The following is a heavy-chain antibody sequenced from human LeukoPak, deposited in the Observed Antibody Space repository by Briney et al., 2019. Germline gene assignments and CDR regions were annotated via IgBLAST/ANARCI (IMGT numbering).Heavy chain of an antibody. Sequence: PSETLSFTCTVSGGSISSYYWSWIRQPAGKGLEWIGRIYTSGSTNYNPSLKSRVTMSVDTSKNQFSLKLSSVTAADTAVYYCAGSEAVAGMGDAFDIWGQGTMVTVSS. CDR3: AGSEAVAGMGDAFDI. CDR1: GGSISSYY. V-gene: IGHV4-4*07. D-gene: IGHD6-19*01. J-gene: IGHJ3*02. CDR2: IYTSGST.